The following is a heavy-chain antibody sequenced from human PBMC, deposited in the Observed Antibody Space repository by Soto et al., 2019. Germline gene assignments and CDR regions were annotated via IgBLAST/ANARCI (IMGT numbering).Heavy chain of an antibody. J-gene: IGHJ6*02. D-gene: IGHD3-9*01. Sequence: ASVKVSCKASGCIFTNYDINWVRQAPGQGLEWMGWMNPNSGGTDYARKFQGRVTMTRDTSISTAYMELSSLRSEDTAVYYCTRADYDILTGYEHYGMDVWGQGTTVTVSS. CDR2: MNPNSGGT. CDR3: TRADYDILTGYEHYGMDV. CDR1: GCIFTNYD. V-gene: IGHV1-8*01.